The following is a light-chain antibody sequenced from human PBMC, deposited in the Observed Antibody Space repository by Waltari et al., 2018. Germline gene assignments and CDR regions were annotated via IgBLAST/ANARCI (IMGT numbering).Light chain of an antibody. CDR2: TIS. CDR3: QQYTSYPLT. J-gene: IGKJ4*02. Sequence: DIEMTQSPSSLSASVGDRVTITCRASQVITRWLAWYQQKPGKAPKSLLSTISTLQTGVPSRFSGSGSGTEFTLTISSLQPEDFATYYCQQYTSYPLTFGGGTKVEIK. V-gene: IGKV1D-16*01. CDR1: QVITRW.